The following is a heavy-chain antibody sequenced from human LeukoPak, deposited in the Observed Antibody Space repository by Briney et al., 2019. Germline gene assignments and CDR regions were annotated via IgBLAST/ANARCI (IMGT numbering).Heavy chain of an antibody. Sequence: GGSLRLSCAASGFTFSSYAMSWVRQAPGKGLEWVANIKQDGTEKYYVDSVKGRFTTSRDNAKNSLYLQMNSLRAEDTAVYYCARVNTPGRGYSYGSPFDYWGQGTLVTVSS. D-gene: IGHD5-18*01. CDR2: IKQDGTEK. V-gene: IGHV3-7*01. J-gene: IGHJ4*02. CDR3: ARVNTPGRGYSYGSPFDY. CDR1: GFTFSSYA.